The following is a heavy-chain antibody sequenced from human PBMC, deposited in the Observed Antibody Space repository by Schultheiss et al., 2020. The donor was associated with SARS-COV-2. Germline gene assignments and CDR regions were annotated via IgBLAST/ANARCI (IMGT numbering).Heavy chain of an antibody. J-gene: IGHJ2*01. D-gene: IGHD7-27*01. CDR3: ARDGGLGSGPWYFDL. Sequence: GGSLRLSCAASGFTFSSYGMHWVRQAPGKGLEWVAVIWYDGSNKYYADSVKGRFTISRDNAKNTLYLQMNSLRAEDTAVYYCARDGGLGSGPWYFDLWGRGTLVTVSS. CDR2: IWYDGSNK. V-gene: IGHV3-33*08. CDR1: GFTFSSYG.